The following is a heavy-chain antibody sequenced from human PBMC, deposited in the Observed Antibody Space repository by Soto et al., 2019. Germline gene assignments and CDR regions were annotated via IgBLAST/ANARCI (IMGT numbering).Heavy chain of an antibody. CDR3: ASPYYGGNTELGS. Sequence: PGGSLRLSCAASGFTFSTYWMSWVRRAPGKGLEWVAHIKQDGSDMYYVDSVKGRFTISRDNAQNSLFLQMNSLRVEDTAVYYCASPYYGGNTELGSLGQGTQVTVSS. CDR1: GFTFSTYW. J-gene: IGHJ5*02. V-gene: IGHV3-7*02. D-gene: IGHD4-17*01. CDR2: IKQDGSDM.